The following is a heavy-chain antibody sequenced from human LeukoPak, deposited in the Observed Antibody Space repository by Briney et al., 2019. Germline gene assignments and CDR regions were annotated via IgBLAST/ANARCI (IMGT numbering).Heavy chain of an antibody. CDR1: GYTFSSYD. J-gene: IGHJ4*02. V-gene: IGHV1-8*01. CDR2: TSPNSGNT. Sequence: ASVKVSCKASGYTFSSYDINWVRQATGQGLEWMGWTSPNSGNTGYAQKFQGRVTMTRNTSISTAYMELSSLRSEDTAVYCCARNSYYYIHWGQGTLVTVSS. D-gene: IGHD2/OR15-2a*01. CDR3: ARNSYYYIH.